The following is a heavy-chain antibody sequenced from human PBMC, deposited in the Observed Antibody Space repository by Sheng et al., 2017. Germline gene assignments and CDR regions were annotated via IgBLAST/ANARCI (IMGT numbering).Heavy chain of an antibody. D-gene: IGHD3-10*01. CDR3: ARDGVYGAQRGYYFDY. CDR1: GFTFSSYA. V-gene: IGHV3-30-3*01. J-gene: IGHJ4*02. Sequence: QVQLVESGGGVVQPGRSLRLSCAASGFTFSSYAMHWVRQAPGKGLEWVAVISYDGSNKYYADSVKGRFTISRDNSKNTLYLQMNSLRAEDTAVYYCARDGVYGAQRGYYFDYWGQGTLVTVSS. CDR2: ISYDGSNK.